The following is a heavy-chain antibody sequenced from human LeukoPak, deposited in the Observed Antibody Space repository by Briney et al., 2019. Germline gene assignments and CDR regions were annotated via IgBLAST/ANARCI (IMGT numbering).Heavy chain of an antibody. CDR2: INPNSGGT. J-gene: IGHJ6*03. CDR1: GYTFTGYY. D-gene: IGHD4-17*01. Sequence: ASVKVSCKASGYTFTGYYMHWVRQAPGQGLEWMGWINPNSGGTNYAQKFQGRVTMTWDTSISTAYMELSRLRSDDTAVYYCARGTVTGGYYYYMDVWGKGTTVTISS. V-gene: IGHV1-2*02. CDR3: ARGTVTGGYYYYMDV.